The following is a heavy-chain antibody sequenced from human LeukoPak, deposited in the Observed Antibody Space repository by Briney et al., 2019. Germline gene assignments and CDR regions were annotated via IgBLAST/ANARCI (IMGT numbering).Heavy chain of an antibody. V-gene: IGHV4-4*07. CDR3: ARDPGAAADYYYYYYMDV. D-gene: IGHD6-13*01. CDR1: GGSISSYY. Sequence: SETLSLTCTVSGGSISSYYWSWIQQPAGKGLEWIGRIYTSGSTNYNPSLKSRVTISVDTSKNQFSLKLSSVTAADTAVYYCARDPGAAADYYYYYYMDVWGKGTTVTVSS. CDR2: IYTSGST. J-gene: IGHJ6*03.